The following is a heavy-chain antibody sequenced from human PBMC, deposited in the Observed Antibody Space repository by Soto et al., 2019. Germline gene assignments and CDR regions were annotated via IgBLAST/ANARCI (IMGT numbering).Heavy chain of an antibody. CDR1: GFTFSSYS. CDR2: ISSSSSYI. D-gene: IGHD6-13*01. CDR3: ARGPTAAAVNWFDP. J-gene: IGHJ5*02. Sequence: GGSLRLSCAASGFTFSSYSMNWVRQAPGKGLEWVSSISSSSSYIYYADSVKGRFTISRDNAKNSLYLQMNSLRAEDTAVYYCARGPTAAAVNWFDPCGQGTLVTVSS. V-gene: IGHV3-21*01.